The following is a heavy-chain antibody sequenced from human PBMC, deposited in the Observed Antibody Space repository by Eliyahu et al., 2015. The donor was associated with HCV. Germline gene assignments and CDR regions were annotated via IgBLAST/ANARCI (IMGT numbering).Heavy chain of an antibody. V-gene: IGHV1-69*01. CDR1: GGTFSSYA. Sequence: QVQLVQSGAEVKKPGSSVKVSCKASGGTFSSYAXSWVRQAPGXGLXWRGGIIPIFGTANXXQKFQGRVTITADESTSTAYMELSSLRSEDTAVYYCAFGQAYDSSGYYYAIFDYWGQGTLVTVSS. CDR2: IIPIFGTA. J-gene: IGHJ4*02. CDR3: AFGQAYDSSGYYYAIFDY. D-gene: IGHD3-22*01.